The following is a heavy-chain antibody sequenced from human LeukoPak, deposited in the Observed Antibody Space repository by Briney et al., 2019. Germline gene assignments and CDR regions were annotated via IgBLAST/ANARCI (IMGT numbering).Heavy chain of an antibody. J-gene: IGHJ4*02. CDR1: GYTFTSYY. V-gene: IGHV1-46*01. CDR2: INPSGGST. CDR3: AREERRRTVTTRPPFDY. D-gene: IGHD4-17*01. Sequence: PRASVKVSCKASGYTFTSYYMHWVRQAPGQGLEWMGIINPSGGSTSYAQKFQGRVTMTRDTSTSTVYMELSSLRSEDTAVYYCAREERRRTVTTRPPFDYWGQGTLVTVSS.